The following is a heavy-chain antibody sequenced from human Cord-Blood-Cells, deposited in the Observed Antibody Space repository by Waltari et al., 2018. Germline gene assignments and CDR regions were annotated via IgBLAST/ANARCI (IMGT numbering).Heavy chain of an antibody. Sequence: EVQLVESGGGLVQPGGSLRLSCAASGFTFSSYDMHWVLQATGKGLEWVSAIGTAGDTYYPGSVKGRFTISRENAKNSLYLQMNSLRAGDTAVYYCALAGGGGAFDIWGQGTMVTVSS. CDR2: IGTAGDT. CDR3: ALAGGGGAFDI. CDR1: GFTFSSYD. V-gene: IGHV3-13*01. J-gene: IGHJ3*02. D-gene: IGHD3-16*01.